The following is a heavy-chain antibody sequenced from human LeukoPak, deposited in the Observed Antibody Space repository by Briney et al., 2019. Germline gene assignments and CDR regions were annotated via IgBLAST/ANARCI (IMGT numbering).Heavy chain of an antibody. J-gene: IGHJ3*02. CDR3: AKHSRGYYDSSADAFDI. CDR1: GFTFDDYA. D-gene: IGHD3-22*01. CDR2: ISWNSGSI. V-gene: IGHV3-9*01. Sequence: GGSLRLSCAASGFTFDDYAMHWVRQAPGKGLEWVSGISWNSGSIGYADSVKGRFTISRDNAKNSLYLQMNSLRAEDTALCYCAKHSRGYYDSSADAFDIWGQGTMVTVSS.